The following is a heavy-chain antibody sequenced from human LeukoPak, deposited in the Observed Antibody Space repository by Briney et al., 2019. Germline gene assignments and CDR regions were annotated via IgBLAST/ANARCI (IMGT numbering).Heavy chain of an antibody. Sequence: GRSLRLSCAASGFTFSSYGMHWVRQAPGKGLEWVAVISYDGSNKYYADSVKGRFTISRDNSKNTLYLQMNSLRAEDTAVYYCAKDGSTVSFDYWGQGTLVTVSS. CDR2: ISYDGSNK. J-gene: IGHJ4*02. CDR3: AKDGSTVSFDY. CDR1: GFTFSSYG. V-gene: IGHV3-30*18. D-gene: IGHD4-17*01.